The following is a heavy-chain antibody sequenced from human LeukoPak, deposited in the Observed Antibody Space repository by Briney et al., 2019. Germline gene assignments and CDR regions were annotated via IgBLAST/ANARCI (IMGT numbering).Heavy chain of an antibody. Sequence: EASVKVSCKASGYTFTSYDINWVRQATGQGLEWMGWMNPNSGNTGYAQKFQGRVTMTRNTSISTAYMELSSLRSEDTAVYYCARMDEYSPYYFDYWGQGTLVTVSS. CDR1: GYTFTSYD. CDR3: ARMDEYSPYYFDY. J-gene: IGHJ4*02. V-gene: IGHV1-8*01. D-gene: IGHD6-6*01. CDR2: MNPNSGNT.